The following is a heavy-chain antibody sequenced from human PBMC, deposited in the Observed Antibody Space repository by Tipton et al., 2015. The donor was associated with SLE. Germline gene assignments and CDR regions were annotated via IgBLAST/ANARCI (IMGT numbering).Heavy chain of an antibody. CDR1: GGSFSGYY. CDR3: ARRTDSSSLDY. D-gene: IGHD6-13*01. V-gene: IGHV4-34*01. Sequence: GLVKPSETLSLTCAVYGGSFSGYYWSWIRQPPGKGLEWIGSIYYSGSTYYNPSLKSRVTISVDTSKNQFSLKLSSVTAADTAVYYCARRTDSSSLDYWGQGTLVTVSS. CDR2: IYYSGST. J-gene: IGHJ4*02.